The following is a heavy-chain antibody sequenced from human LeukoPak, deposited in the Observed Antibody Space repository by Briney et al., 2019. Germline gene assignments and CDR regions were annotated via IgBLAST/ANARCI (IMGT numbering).Heavy chain of an antibody. CDR1: GFTFSSYE. CDR2: ISNSVSNI. V-gene: IGHV3-48*03. D-gene: IGHD1-26*01. J-gene: IGHJ5*02. Sequence: GGSLRLSCAASGFTFSSYEMKWVRQAPGKGGEWGSYISNSVSNIYYADSVKGRFTISRHNAKNSLYLQMNSLRAEDTAVYYCAREGGSYYINWFDPWGQGTLVTVSS. CDR3: AREGGSYYINWFDP.